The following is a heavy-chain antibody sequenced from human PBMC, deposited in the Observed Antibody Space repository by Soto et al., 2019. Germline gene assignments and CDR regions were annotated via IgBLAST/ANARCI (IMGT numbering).Heavy chain of an antibody. CDR2: IIPIFGIA. D-gene: IGHD2-2*01. Sequence: QVQLVQSGAEVKKPGSSVKVSCKASGGTFGRYSITWVRQAPGHGLEWIGRIIPIFGIASYAQKFQGRVTITADESTSTAYMELSSRRSDDTAVYYCAREDSDREAGLVPAAIDGMDVWGQGTTVTVSS. CDR1: GGTFGRYS. J-gene: IGHJ6*02. CDR3: AREDSDREAGLVPAAIDGMDV. V-gene: IGHV1-69*08.